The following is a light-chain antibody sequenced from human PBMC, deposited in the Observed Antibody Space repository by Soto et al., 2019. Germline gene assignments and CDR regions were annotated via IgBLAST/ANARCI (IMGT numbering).Light chain of an antibody. Sequence: EIVFTQYPGTLSLSPGERSTLSCLAIQSVSSYLAWYQQKPGQAPRLLIYDASNRATGIPARFSGSGSGTDFTLTISSLEPEDFAVYYCQQRSNWPPAWTVGQGTQVEIK. CDR2: DAS. J-gene: IGKJ1*01. V-gene: IGKV3-11*01. CDR3: QQRSNWPPAWT. CDR1: QSVSSY.